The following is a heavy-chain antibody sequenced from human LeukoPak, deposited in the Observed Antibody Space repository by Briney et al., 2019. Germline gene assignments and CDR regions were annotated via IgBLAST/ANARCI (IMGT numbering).Heavy chain of an antibody. V-gene: IGHV3-7*01. CDR1: GSIFNTHW. CDR3: ARLSSAANDY. CDR2: INQDGSRT. J-gene: IGHJ4*02. Sequence: GGSLRLSCAASGSIFNTHWMNWVRQAPGKGLEWVANINQDGSRTQYVDSVKGRFTISKDNTNNILYLQMNSLRAEDTAVYYCARLSSAANDYWGQGTLVTVSS. D-gene: IGHD2-15*01.